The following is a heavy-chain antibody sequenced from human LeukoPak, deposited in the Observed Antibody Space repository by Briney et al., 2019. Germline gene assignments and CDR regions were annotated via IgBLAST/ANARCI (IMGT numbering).Heavy chain of an antibody. V-gene: IGHV4-59*01. CDR3: ARAVGTTTADFVY. D-gene: IGHD1-26*01. CDR2: IYYTEST. Sequence: SETLSPTCTVSGGSISSYYWSWIRQPPGKGLEWIGYIYYTESTNYNPSLKSQVTISVDTSKNQFSLKLSSVTAADTAVYYCARAVGTTTADFVYWGQGALVTVSS. CDR1: GGSISSYY. J-gene: IGHJ4*02.